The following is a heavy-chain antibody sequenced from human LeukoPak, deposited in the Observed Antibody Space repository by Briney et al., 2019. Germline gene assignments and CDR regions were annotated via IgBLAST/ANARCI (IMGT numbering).Heavy chain of an antibody. Sequence: SETLSLTCAVSGDSISSGGYSWSWIRQPPGKGLEWIGYIYHIGYISQSGNIYQNPSLKSRVTISLDTSRNQFSLKLSSVTAADTAVYYCARSPLAFYDSSGYPRVWFDPWGQGTLVTVSS. CDR3: ARSPLAFYDSSGYPRVWFDP. D-gene: IGHD3-22*01. V-gene: IGHV4-30-2*01. CDR1: GDSISSGGYS. CDR2: ISQSGNI. J-gene: IGHJ5*02.